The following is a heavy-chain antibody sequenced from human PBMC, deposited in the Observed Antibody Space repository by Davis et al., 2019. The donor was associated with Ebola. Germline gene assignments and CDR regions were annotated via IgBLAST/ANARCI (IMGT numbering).Heavy chain of an antibody. CDR1: GFIFRTYT. J-gene: IGHJ4*02. CDR2: INQDGSES. CDR3: ATFLAGSGLVEFDY. Sequence: PGGSLRLSCAASGFIFRTYTMSWVRQAPGKGLEWVANINQDGSESHYVDSVKGRFTISRDNAKNSLLLQMNSLRAEDTAVYYCATFLAGSGLVEFDYRGQGTLVTVSS. D-gene: IGHD3-10*01. V-gene: IGHV3-7*01.